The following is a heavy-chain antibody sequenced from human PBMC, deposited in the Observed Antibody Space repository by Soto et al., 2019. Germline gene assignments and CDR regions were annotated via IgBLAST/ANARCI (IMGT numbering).Heavy chain of an antibody. CDR3: ARETMLPRGPGGMDV. CDR2: IYYSGST. D-gene: IGHD3-10*01. V-gene: IGHV4-30-4*01. Sequence: PSETLSLTCTVSGGSISSGDYYWSWIRQPPGKGLEWIGYIYYSGSTYYNPSLKSRVTISVDTSKNQFSLKLSSVTAADTAVYYCARETMLPRGPGGMDVWGQGTTVTVSS. CDR1: GGSISSGDYY. J-gene: IGHJ6*02.